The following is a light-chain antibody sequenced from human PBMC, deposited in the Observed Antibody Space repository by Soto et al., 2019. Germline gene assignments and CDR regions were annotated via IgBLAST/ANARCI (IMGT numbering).Light chain of an antibody. CDR2: YVS. Sequence: QSALTQPRSVSGSPGQSVTISCTGTSSDVVSWYQQHPGKAPKLIIYYVSQRPSGVPDRFFGSKSGNTASLTISGLQAEDEADCYCCPSAGGFTWVFGGGTKVTVL. CDR1: SSDV. J-gene: IGLJ3*02. V-gene: IGLV2-11*01. CDR3: CPSAGGFTWV.